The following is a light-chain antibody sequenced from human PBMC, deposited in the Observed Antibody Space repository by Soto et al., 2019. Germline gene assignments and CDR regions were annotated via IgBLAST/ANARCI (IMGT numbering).Light chain of an antibody. CDR3: SSYTTSSTLLYV. CDR2: AVS. CDR1: SSDVGGYNY. V-gene: IGLV2-14*01. J-gene: IGLJ1*01. Sequence: QSALTQPASVSGSPGQSITISCTGTSSDVGGYNYVSWYQQHPGKAPKLMIYAVSNPPSGVSTRFSGSKSGNTASLTISGLQAEDEADYHCSSYTTSSTLLYVFGTGTKLTVL.